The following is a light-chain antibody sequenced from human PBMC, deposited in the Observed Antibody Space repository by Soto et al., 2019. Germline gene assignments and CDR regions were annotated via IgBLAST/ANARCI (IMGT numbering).Light chain of an antibody. V-gene: IGKV1-39*01. CDR1: QSIRSY. J-gene: IGKJ3*01. Sequence: DIQMTQSPSSLSASVGDRVTITCRASQSIRSYLNWYQQKPGKAPKLLIYAASTLQSGVPSRFSGSGSGTDFTLNISSLQPEDFATYYCQQSYSTPVFTFGPGTKVDIK. CDR2: AAS. CDR3: QQSYSTPVFT.